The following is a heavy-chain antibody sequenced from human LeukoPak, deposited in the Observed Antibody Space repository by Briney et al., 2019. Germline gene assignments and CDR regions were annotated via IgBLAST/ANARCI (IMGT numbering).Heavy chain of an antibody. V-gene: IGHV3-30*18. J-gene: IGHJ4*02. CDR1: GFTFSSYG. D-gene: IGHD1-26*01. CDR3: AKETGRWELE. CDR2: ISNDGSNK. Sequence: GRSLKLSCAASGFTFSSYGIHWVRQAPGKGLEWVAVISNDGSNKYYADSVKGRFTISRDNSKNTLYLQMNSLRAEDTAVYYCAKETGRWELEWGQGTLVTVSS.